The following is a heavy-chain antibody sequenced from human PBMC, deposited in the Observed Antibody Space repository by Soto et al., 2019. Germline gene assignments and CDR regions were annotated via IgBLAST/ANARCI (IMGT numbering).Heavy chain of an antibody. CDR2: IYHSGST. Sequence: SETLCLTCGVAGGSISSGGYSWSCIRQPPGKGLECIGYIYHSGSTYYNPSLKSRVTISVDRSKNQFSLKLSSVTAADTAVYYCARGPPPGFWGQGTLVTVSS. CDR3: ARGPPPGF. D-gene: IGHD5-12*01. CDR1: GGSISSGGYS. J-gene: IGHJ4*02. V-gene: IGHV4-30-2*01.